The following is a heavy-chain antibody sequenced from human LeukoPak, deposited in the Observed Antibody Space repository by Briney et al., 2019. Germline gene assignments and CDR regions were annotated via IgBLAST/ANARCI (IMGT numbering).Heavy chain of an antibody. CDR3: AREVTAYYYYGMDV. V-gene: IGHV3-74*01. J-gene: IGHJ6*02. CDR1: GFTFSNYW. D-gene: IGHD2-21*02. CDR2: IYTDGSRI. Sequence: GGSLRLSCAASGFTFSNYWMHWVRPAPGKGLGWVSRIYTDGSRISYAASVKGRFTISRDNTKNTLFLQMNSLRAEDTAVYYCAREVTAYYYYGMDVWGQGTTVTVSS.